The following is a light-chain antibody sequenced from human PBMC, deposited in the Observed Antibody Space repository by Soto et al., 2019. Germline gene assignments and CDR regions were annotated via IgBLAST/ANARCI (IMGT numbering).Light chain of an antibody. CDR2: GAS. CDR3: QQTYSDIS. Sequence: IQMTQSPSSLSASVGDRVTITCRASQTITTYLNWFQQKPGESPRLLIYGASTLHDGVPPRFSGSGSGTDFTLTISGLQPEDFATYHCQQTYSDISFGGGTKVDIK. V-gene: IGKV1-39*01. CDR1: QTITTY. J-gene: IGKJ4*01.